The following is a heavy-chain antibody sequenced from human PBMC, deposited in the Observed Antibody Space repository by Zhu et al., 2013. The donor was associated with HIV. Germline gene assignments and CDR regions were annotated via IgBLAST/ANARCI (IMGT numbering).Heavy chain of an antibody. V-gene: IGHV1-8*01. J-gene: IGHJ4*02. Sequence: QVQLVQSGAEVKKPGSSVKVSCKVSGYTFTSFDIYWVRQATGQGLEWMGWMNPDSANTGYAQKFRGRVTLTRDTSISTAYMELSRLRSDDTAVYYCARGGGYYYDSSGSFDYWGQGTLVTVSS. D-gene: IGHD3-22*01. CDR3: ARGGGYYYDSSGSFDY. CDR2: MNPDSANT. CDR1: GYTFTSFD.